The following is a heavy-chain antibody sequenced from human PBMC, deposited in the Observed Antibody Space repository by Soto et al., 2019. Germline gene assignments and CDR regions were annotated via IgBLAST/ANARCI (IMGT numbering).Heavy chain of an antibody. D-gene: IGHD4-4*01. CDR1: GYTFTSYG. CDR2: ISAYNGNT. Sequence: GASVKVSCKASGYTFTSYGISCVRQAPGQGLEWMGWISAYNGNTNYAQKLQGRVTMTTDTSTSTAYMELRSLRSDDTAVYYCARGAENIYTTMTTVTPISLWGQGTLVTVSS. CDR3: ARGAENIYTTMTTVTPISL. J-gene: IGHJ4*02. V-gene: IGHV1-18*01.